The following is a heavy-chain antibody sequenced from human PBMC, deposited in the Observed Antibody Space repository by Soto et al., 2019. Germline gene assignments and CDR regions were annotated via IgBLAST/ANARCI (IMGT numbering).Heavy chain of an antibody. D-gene: IGHD3-10*01. CDR3: TTAYGSGKGPSDY. J-gene: IGHJ4*02. CDR2: IKSKTDGGTT. CDR1: GFTFSKAW. Sequence: EVQLVESGGGLVKPGGSLRLSCAASGFTFSKAWMSWVRQAPGKGLEWVGRIKSKTDGGTTDYAALVKGRFTISRDDSKNTLHLQINSLKTEDTAVYYCTTAYGSGKGPSDYWGQGTLVTVSS. V-gene: IGHV3-15*01.